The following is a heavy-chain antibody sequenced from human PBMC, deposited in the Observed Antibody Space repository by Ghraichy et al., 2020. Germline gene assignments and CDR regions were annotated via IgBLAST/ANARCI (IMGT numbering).Heavy chain of an antibody. CDR3: AKRNRGEWGGMDV. Sequence: SLRLSCAASGFTFSSNALSWVRQAPGKGLEWVSSISSSGAITYYADSVKGRFTISRDSSKNTLYLQMNSLRAEDTALYYCAKRNRGEWGGMDVWGQGTTVTVSS. J-gene: IGHJ6*02. D-gene: IGHD3-10*01. CDR1: GFTFSSNA. V-gene: IGHV3-23*01. CDR2: ISSSGAIT.